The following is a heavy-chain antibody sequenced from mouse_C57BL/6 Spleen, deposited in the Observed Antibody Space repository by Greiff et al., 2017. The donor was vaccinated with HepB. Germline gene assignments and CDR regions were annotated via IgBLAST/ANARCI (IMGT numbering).Heavy chain of an antibody. Sequence: QVQLQQPGAELVRPGSSVKLSCKASGYTFTSYWMHWVKQRPIQGLEWIGNIDPSDSETHYNQKFKDKATLTVDKSSSTAYMQLSSLTSEDSAVYYCARRYYSSSDDYFDYWGQGTTLTVSS. CDR2: IDPSDSET. J-gene: IGHJ2*01. CDR1: GYTFTSYW. D-gene: IGHD1-1*01. CDR3: ARRYYSSSDDYFDY. V-gene: IGHV1-52*01.